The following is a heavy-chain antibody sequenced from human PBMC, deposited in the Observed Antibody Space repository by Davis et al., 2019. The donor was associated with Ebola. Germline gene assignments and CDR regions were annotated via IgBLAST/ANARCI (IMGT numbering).Heavy chain of an antibody. CDR1: GGSISSYY. J-gene: IGHJ5*02. CDR3: ARFQLTLGYCISTSCYAEGWFDP. Sequence: GSLRLSCTVSGGSISSYYWSWIRQPPGKGLEWIGYIYYSGSTNYNPSLKSRVTISVDTSKNQFSLKLSSVTAADTAVYYCARFQLTLGYCISTSCYAEGWFDPWGQGTLVTVSS. V-gene: IGHV4-59*08. CDR2: IYYSGST. D-gene: IGHD2-2*01.